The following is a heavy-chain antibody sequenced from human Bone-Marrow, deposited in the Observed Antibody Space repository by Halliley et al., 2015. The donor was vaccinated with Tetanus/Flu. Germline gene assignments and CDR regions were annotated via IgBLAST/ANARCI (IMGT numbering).Heavy chain of an antibody. D-gene: IGHD3-22*01. CDR3: TKGNYYDSGGLHGQFDN. CDR1: GFTFDDYT. V-gene: IGHV3-43*01. J-gene: IGHJ4*02. CDR2: ISWDGAST. Sequence: SLRLSCAASGFTFDDYTMHWVRQAQGKGLEWVAFISWDGASTHYADSVKGRFTISRDNSINSLYLQMNSLREEDTAFYFCTKGNYYDSGGLHGQFDNWGQGTLVTVSS.